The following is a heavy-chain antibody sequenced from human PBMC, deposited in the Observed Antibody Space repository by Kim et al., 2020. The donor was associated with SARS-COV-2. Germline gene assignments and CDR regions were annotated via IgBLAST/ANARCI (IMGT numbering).Heavy chain of an antibody. D-gene: IGHD1-7*01. V-gene: IGHV3-74*03. CDR2: INSDGSST. CDR3: ARVGHNWNYIGANDY. J-gene: IGHJ4*02. CDR1: GFTFSNYW. Sequence: GGSLRLSCAASGFTFSNYWMHWVRQAPGKGLVWVSHINSDGSSTTYADSVKGRFTISRDNAKNTLYLQMNSLRAEDTAVNYCARVGHNWNYIGANDYWGQGTLVTVSS.